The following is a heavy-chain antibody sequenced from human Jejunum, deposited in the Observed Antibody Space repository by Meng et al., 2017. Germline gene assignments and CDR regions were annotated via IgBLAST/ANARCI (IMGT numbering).Heavy chain of an antibody. CDR2: INNDGSST. J-gene: IGHJ3*02. Sequence: ESLKISCAASGFTFSYYWMHRVRQAPGKGLAWVSRINNDGSSTRYADSGKGRFTISRDNAKNTLYLKMDSLRAEDTAVYFCARDSGRGLYYHDSSAYYGDAFDIWGHGTTVTVSS. V-gene: IGHV3-74*01. CDR1: GFTFSYYW. CDR3: ARDSGRGLYYHDSSAYYGDAFDI. D-gene: IGHD3-22*01.